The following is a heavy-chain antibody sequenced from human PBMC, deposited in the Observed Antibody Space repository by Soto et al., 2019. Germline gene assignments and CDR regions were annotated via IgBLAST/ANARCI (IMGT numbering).Heavy chain of an antibody. V-gene: IGHV4-34*01. Sequence: PSETLSLTCAVYGGSFSGYYWSWIRQPPGKGLEWIGEIHHSGSTNYNPSLKSRVTISVDTSKNQFSLKLSSVTAADTAVYYCARDEYGYFDYWGQGTLVTVSS. J-gene: IGHJ4*02. CDR2: IHHSGST. D-gene: IGHD4-17*01. CDR3: ARDEYGYFDY. CDR1: GGSFSGYY.